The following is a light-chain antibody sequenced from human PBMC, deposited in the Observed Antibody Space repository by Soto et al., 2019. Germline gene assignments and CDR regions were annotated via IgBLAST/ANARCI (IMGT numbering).Light chain of an antibody. J-gene: IGKJ4*01. CDR2: GAS. CDR3: QQYNNWPALT. V-gene: IGKV3D-15*01. CDR1: QSVSSN. Sequence: EIVMTHSPATLSVSPGERATLSCRASQSVSSNLAWYQHKPGQAPRLLIYGASTRATGIPARFSGSGSGTEFTLTISSLQSEDFAVYYCQQYNNWPALTFGGGTKVEIK.